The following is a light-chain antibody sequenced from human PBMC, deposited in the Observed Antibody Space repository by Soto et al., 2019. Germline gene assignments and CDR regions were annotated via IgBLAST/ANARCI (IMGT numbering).Light chain of an antibody. CDR1: QTISGW. CDR2: QAS. Sequence: DIQMTQSPSTLCSSVGDRVTITCRASQTISGWLAWYQQKPGKAPKLLIYQASTLQSAVPSRFSGSGSGTEFTLTIRSLQPDDFATYYCQQYNSYPYTFGQGTKLAIK. J-gene: IGKJ2*01. CDR3: QQYNSYPYT. V-gene: IGKV1-5*03.